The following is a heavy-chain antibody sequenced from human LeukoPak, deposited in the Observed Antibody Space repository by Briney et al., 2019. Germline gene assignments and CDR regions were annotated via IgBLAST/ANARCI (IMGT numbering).Heavy chain of an antibody. CDR2: IYYSGST. V-gene: IGHV4-59*01. CDR3: ARAGGTTVVTHDALDI. D-gene: IGHD4-23*01. CDR1: GGSISSYY. J-gene: IGHJ3*02. Sequence: SETLSLTCTVSGGSISSYYWSWIRQPPGKGLEWIGYIYYSGSTNYNPSLKSRVTISVDTSKNQFSLKLSSVTAADTAVYYCARAGGTTVVTHDALDIWGQGTMVTVSS.